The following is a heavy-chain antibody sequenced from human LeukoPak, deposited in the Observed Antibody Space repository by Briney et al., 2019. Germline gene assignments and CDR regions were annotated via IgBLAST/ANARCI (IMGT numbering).Heavy chain of an antibody. CDR3: ARGPYYYDSSGANDY. CDR1: GFTFSSYS. V-gene: IGHV3-21*01. CDR2: ISSSSYI. D-gene: IGHD3-22*01. J-gene: IGHJ4*02. Sequence: GGSLRLSCAASGFTFSSYSMNWVRQAPGKGLEWVSSISSSSYIYYADSVKGRFTISRDNAKNSLYLQMNSLRAEDTAVYYCARGPYYYDSSGANDYWGQGTLVTVSS.